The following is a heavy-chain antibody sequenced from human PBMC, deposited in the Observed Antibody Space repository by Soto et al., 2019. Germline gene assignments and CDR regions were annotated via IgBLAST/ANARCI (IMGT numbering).Heavy chain of an antibody. J-gene: IGHJ4*02. D-gene: IGHD6-19*01. CDR1: GYTFTSYD. CDR3: ARSVEWLASFDY. V-gene: IGHV1-8*01. Sequence: QVQLVQSGAEVKKPGASVKVSCKASGYTFTSYDINWVRQATGQGLEWMGWMNPNSGNTGYAHKFQGRVTMPRNTSTSPAYMELSSLRSYDTAVYYCARSVEWLASFDYWCQGTLVTVSS. CDR2: MNPNSGNT.